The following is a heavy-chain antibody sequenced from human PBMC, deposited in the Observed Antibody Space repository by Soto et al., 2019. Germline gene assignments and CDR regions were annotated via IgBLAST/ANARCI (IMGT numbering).Heavy chain of an antibody. CDR3: ARDRYYYDILTGYAWFDP. CDR1: GGTFSNYN. V-gene: IGHV1-69*04. D-gene: IGHD3-9*01. CDR2: IIPILGIA. Sequence: GAAGKVSCKDSGGTFSNYNISRVRQAPGKRLEWMGRIIPILGIANYAQKFQGRVTITADKSTSTAYMELSSLRSEDTAVYYCARDRYYYDILTGYAWFDPWGQGTLVTVSS. J-gene: IGHJ5*02.